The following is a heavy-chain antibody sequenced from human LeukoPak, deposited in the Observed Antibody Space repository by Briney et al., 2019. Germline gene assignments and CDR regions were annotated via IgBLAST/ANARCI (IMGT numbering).Heavy chain of an antibody. V-gene: IGHV4-61*02. J-gene: IGHJ3*02. Sequence: PSQTLSLTCTVSGGSISSGSYYWSWIRQPAGKGLEWIGRIYTSGSTNYNPSLKSRVTISVDTSKNQFSLKLSSVTAADTAVYYCARETGLLTGAFDIWGQGTMVTVSS. D-gene: IGHD2-15*01. CDR3: ARETGLLTGAFDI. CDR1: GGSISSGSYY. CDR2: IYTSGST.